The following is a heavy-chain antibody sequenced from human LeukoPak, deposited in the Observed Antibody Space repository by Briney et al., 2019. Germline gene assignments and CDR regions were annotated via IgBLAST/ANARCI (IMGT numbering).Heavy chain of an antibody. CDR1: GFTFSRYT. V-gene: IGHV3-30*04. CDR2: ILYNGSKK. CDR3: VRDNYGGILDL. D-gene: IGHD2-21*01. Sequence: GRFLRLSCAASGFTFSRYTMHWVRQAPGKGLEWVAVILYNGSKKYYAESVEGRFTISRDNSKNSLSLQMNSLRVEDTAVYYCVRDNYGGILDLGGQGTLVSVSS. J-gene: IGHJ5*02.